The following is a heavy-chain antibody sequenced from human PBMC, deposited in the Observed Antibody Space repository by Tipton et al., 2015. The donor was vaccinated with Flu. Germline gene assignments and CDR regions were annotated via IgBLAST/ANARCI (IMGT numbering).Heavy chain of an antibody. Sequence: AVSGIGINGDYISWVRQAPGKGLEWVAVIHSGGTTFDADSVRGRPAISRDFSKNTVSLLMNSLRAEDTAVYFCARGMNLDSWGQGTLVTVSS. D-gene: IGHD1-14*01. CDR3: ARGMNLDS. CDR2: IHSGGTT. V-gene: IGHV3-66*02. CDR1: GIGINGDY. J-gene: IGHJ4*02.